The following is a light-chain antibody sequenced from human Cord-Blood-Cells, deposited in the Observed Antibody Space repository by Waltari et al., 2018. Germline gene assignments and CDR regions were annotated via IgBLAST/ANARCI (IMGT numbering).Light chain of an antibody. CDR2: DVS. Sequence: QSALTQPASVSGSPGQSLTISCTGTSSDVGGYNYVSWYQQHPGKAPKLMIYDVSNRPSGVSNRFSGSKSGNTASLTISGLQAEDEADYYCSSYTSSSTLVFGRGTKLTVL. CDR1: SSDVGGYNY. J-gene: IGLJ2*01. V-gene: IGLV2-14*01. CDR3: SSYTSSSTLV.